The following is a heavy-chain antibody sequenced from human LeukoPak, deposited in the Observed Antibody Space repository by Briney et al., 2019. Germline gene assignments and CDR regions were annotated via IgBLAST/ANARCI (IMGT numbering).Heavy chain of an antibody. CDR3: ARGLGVTILGEYYYYGMDV. J-gene: IGHJ6*02. D-gene: IGHD3-3*01. CDR2: INHSGST. Sequence: SETLSLTCAVYGGSFSGYYWSWIRQPPGKGLEWIGEINHSGSTNYNPSLKSRVTISVDTSKNQFSLKLSSVTAADTAVYYCARGLGVTILGEYYYYGMDVWGQGTTVTVSS. V-gene: IGHV4-34*01. CDR1: GGSFSGYY.